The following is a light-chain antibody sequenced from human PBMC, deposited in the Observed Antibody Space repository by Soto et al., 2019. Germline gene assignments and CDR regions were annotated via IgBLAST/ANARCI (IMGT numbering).Light chain of an antibody. CDR2: GAS. Sequence: EIVVTQSPGTLSLSPGERATLSCRASQSVSSSYLAWYQQKPGQAPRLLIYGASSRATGIPDRFSGSGSGTDFTLTISRLEPEDFAVYYCQQYGSSPPSSFGPGTKLEIK. V-gene: IGKV3-20*01. CDR1: QSVSSSY. J-gene: IGKJ2*01. CDR3: QQYGSSPPSS.